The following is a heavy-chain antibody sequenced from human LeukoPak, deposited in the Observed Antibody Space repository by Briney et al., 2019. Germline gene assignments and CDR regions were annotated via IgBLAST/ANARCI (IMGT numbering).Heavy chain of an antibody. CDR3: ASRTIAAAGLDY. D-gene: IGHD6-13*01. V-gene: IGHV4-61*02. CDR1: GGSISSGSYY. Sequence: SQTLSLTCTVSGGSISSGSYYWSWIRQPAGKGLEWIGRIYTSGSTNYNPSLKSRVTISVDTSKNQFSLKLSSVTAADTAVYYCASRTIAAAGLDYSGQGTLVTVSS. CDR2: IYTSGST. J-gene: IGHJ4*02.